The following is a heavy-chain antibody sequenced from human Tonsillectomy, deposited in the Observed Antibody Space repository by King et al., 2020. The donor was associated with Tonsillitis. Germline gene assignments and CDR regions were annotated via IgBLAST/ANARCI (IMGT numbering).Heavy chain of an antibody. CDR2: IGPSGDSA. V-gene: IGHV1-46*03. CDR1: GYTFANYF. CDR3: SRGKTAVITTAYHI. Sequence: QLVQSGAEVKKPGASVKVSCQTSGYTFANYFIHWVRQAPGQGLEWLGMIGPSGDSASIAQKFQGRVSMTSDTSTRTVYMALSSLKSEDTAIYYCSRGKTAVITTAYHIWVQGTMVTVSS. J-gene: IGHJ3*02. D-gene: IGHD4-23*01.